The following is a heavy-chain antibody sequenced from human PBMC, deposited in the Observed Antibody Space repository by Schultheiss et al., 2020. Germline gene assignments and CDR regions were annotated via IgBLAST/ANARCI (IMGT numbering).Heavy chain of an antibody. D-gene: IGHD3-3*01. Sequence: SETLSLTCAVYGGSFSGYYWSWIRQPAGKGLEWIGRIYTSGSTNYNPSLKSRVTISVDTSKNQFSLKLSSVTAADTAVYYCARVEWPPLRFDPWGQGTLVTVSS. V-gene: IGHV4-59*10. CDR3: ARVEWPPLRFDP. CDR2: IYTSGST. J-gene: IGHJ5*02. CDR1: GGSFSGYY.